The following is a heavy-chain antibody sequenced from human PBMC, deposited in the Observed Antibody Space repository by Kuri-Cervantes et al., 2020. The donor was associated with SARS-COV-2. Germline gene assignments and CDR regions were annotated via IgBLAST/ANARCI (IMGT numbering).Heavy chain of an antibody. CDR1: GFTFSSYS. CDR3: AKGGTSSSSLYFQH. D-gene: IGHD6-6*01. CDR2: ISWNSGSI. Sequence: LSLTCAASGFTFSSYSMNWVRQAPGKGLEWVSGISWNSGSIGYADSVKGRFTISRDNAKNSLYLQMNSLRAEDMALYYCAKGGTSSSSLYFQHWGQGTLVTVSS. V-gene: IGHV3-9*03. J-gene: IGHJ1*01.